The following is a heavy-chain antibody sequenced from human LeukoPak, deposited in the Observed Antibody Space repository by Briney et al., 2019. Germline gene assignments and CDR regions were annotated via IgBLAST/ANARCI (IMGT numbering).Heavy chain of an antibody. CDR3: ARSVRVVLDWNVGYYFDY. J-gene: IGHJ4*02. CDR1: GYTLTELS. CDR2: FDPEDGET. V-gene: IGHV1-24*01. D-gene: IGHD1-1*01. Sequence: GASVKVSCKVSGYTLTELSMHWVRQAPGKGLEWMGGFDPEDGETIYAQKFQGRVTMTEDTSTDTAYMELSSLRSEDTAVYYCARSVRVVLDWNVGYYFDYWGQGSLVTVSS.